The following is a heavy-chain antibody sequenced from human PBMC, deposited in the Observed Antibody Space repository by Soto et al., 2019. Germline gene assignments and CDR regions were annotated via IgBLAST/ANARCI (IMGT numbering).Heavy chain of an antibody. J-gene: IGHJ5*02. CDR2: IIPIFGTA. Sequence: QVQLVQSGAEVKKPGSSVKVSCKASGGTFSSYAISWVRQAPGQGLEWMGGIIPIFGTANYAQKFQGRVTITADESTSTAYMELSSLRSEDTAVYYCAGDNSEYSSPRGGWFDPWGQGTLVTVSS. V-gene: IGHV1-69*01. CDR3: AGDNSEYSSPRGGWFDP. CDR1: GGTFSSYA. D-gene: IGHD6-6*01.